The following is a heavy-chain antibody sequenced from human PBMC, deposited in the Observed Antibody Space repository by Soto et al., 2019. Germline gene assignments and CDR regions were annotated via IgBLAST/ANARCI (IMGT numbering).Heavy chain of an antibody. J-gene: IGHJ6*02. CDR1: GYTFTRNG. Sequence: QVHLVQSGAEVKKPGASVNVSCKTSGYTFTRNGISWVRQAPGQGLEWMGRISPNSGNTRYAQKLQDRVIMTTDTSTSTAYMELRSLRSDDTAVYYCVKDRDSNSWPSRDVWGPGTTVTVSS. CDR3: VKDRDSNSWPSRDV. V-gene: IGHV1-18*01. D-gene: IGHD3-22*01. CDR2: ISPNSGNT.